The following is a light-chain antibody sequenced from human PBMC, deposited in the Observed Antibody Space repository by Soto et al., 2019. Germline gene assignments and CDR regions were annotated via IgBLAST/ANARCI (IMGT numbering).Light chain of an antibody. CDR2: EVS. CDR3: TSYSRYRVLV. Sequence: QSVLTQPASVSGSLGQSITISCTGTSSDIGGYKYVSWYQQHPGKAPKLIIFEVSNRPSGVSDRFSGSNSGNTAFLTISGLQAEDEADYYCTSYSRYRVLVFGGGTKGTVL. V-gene: IGLV2-14*01. J-gene: IGLJ3*02. CDR1: SSDIGGYKY.